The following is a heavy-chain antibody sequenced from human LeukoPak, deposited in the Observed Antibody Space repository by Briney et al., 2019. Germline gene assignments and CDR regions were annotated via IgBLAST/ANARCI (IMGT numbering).Heavy chain of an antibody. Sequence: PGRSLRLSCAASGFTFSSYGMHWVRQAPGKGLEWVAVISYDGSNKYYADSVKGRFTISRDNSKNTLYLQMNSLRAEDTAVYYCAKDKSSSGWSDFDYWGQGTLVTVSS. CDR3: AKDKSSSGWSDFDY. V-gene: IGHV3-30*18. J-gene: IGHJ4*02. D-gene: IGHD6-19*01. CDR2: ISYDGSNK. CDR1: GFTFSSYG.